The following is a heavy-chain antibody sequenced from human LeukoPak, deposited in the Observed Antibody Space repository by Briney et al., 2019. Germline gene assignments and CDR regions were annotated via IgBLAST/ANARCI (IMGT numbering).Heavy chain of an antibody. J-gene: IGHJ6*03. CDR3: ARSGKIAVAATRGYYYMDV. CDR2: ISYDGSNK. V-gene: IGHV3-30*04. Sequence: GGSLRLSCAASGFTFSSYAMHWVRQAPGKGLEWVAVISYDGSNKYYADSVKGRFTISRDNSKNTLYLQMNSLRAEDTAVYYCARSGKIAVAATRGYYYMDVWGKGTTVTVSS. D-gene: IGHD6-19*01. CDR1: GFTFSSYA.